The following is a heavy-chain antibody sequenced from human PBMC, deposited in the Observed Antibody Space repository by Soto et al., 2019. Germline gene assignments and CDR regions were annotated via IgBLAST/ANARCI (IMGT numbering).Heavy chain of an antibody. CDR2: VDWDDDK. CDR1: GFSLSTTGMC. Sequence: SGPTLVNPTETLTLTCTLSGFSLSTTGMCVTWLRQAPGKTLEWLGTVDWDDDKYYNPGLKPRLTIARDTSKNEVVLTMTNMDPVDTGTYFCAGMRAAGIRFPDYYYYGMDVWGQGTTVTVS. CDR3: AGMRAAGIRFPDYYYYGMDV. D-gene: IGHD6-13*01. J-gene: IGHJ6*02. V-gene: IGHV2-70*12.